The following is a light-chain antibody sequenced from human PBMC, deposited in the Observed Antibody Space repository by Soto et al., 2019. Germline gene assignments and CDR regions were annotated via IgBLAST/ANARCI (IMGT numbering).Light chain of an antibody. V-gene: IGKV3-11*01. Sequence: EIVLTQSPATLSLSPGERATLSCRASQSVSSYLAWYQQKPGQAPRLLIYDASNMATGIPARFSGSGSGTDYTPTISSLEPEDFAVYYCQQRSNWALTFGGGTKVEIK. CDR1: QSVSSY. CDR2: DAS. J-gene: IGKJ4*01. CDR3: QQRSNWALT.